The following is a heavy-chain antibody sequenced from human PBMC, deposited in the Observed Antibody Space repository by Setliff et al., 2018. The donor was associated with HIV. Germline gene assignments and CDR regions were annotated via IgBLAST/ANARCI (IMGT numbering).Heavy chain of an antibody. CDR1: GGSITSHY. D-gene: IGHD7-27*01. Sequence: SLPCTVSGGSITSHYWAWIRQPPGRRLEWIGYVSYSESATYNPSLKSRVTMSLDKSKNQFSLRLSSVTAADTAIYYCARRDTSTGVDPWGQGALVTVSS. V-gene: IGHV4-59*11. CDR3: ARRDTSTGVDP. J-gene: IGHJ5*02. CDR2: VSYSESA.